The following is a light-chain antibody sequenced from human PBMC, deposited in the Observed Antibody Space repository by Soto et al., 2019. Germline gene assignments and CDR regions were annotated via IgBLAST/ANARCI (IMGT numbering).Light chain of an antibody. CDR1: NSNIGTNI. J-gene: IGLJ2*01. CDR2: RND. CDR3: AAWDDSLKGVI. V-gene: IGLV1-44*01. Sequence: QSVLIQPPSASGTPGQRVTISCSGSNSNIGTNIVNWYQHLPGTAPKLLMYRNDQRASGVPDRFSGSKSGTSASLAISGLQSEDESDFYCAAWDDSLKGVIFGGGTKLTVL.